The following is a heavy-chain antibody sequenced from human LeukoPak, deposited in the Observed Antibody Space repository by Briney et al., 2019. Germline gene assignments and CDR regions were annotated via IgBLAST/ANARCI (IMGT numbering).Heavy chain of an antibody. CDR3: ARDGGYSYGTGGTFDY. CDR1: GFTFSSYG. Sequence: PGRSLRLSCAASGFTFSSYGMHWVRQPPGKGLEGVAVIWYDGSNKYYAHSVKGRFTISRDNSKNTLYLQMTSLRAEDTGVYYCARDGGYSYGTGGTFDYWGQGTLVTVSS. CDR2: IWYDGSNK. V-gene: IGHV3-33*01. D-gene: IGHD5-18*01. J-gene: IGHJ4*02.